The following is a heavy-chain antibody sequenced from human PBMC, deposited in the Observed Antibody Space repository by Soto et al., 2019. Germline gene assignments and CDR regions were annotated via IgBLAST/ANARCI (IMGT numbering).Heavy chain of an antibody. Sequence: QVQLVESGGGVVQPGRSLRLSCAASGFTFSSYGIHWVRQAPGKGLEWVALISYDGTDKYYADSVKGRFTISRDNSKNTLYLQMSSLGPEDTAVYYCVKERYAQLWLEDYGMDVWCQGTTVTV. CDR3: VKERYAQLWLEDYGMDV. D-gene: IGHD5-18*01. J-gene: IGHJ6*02. CDR1: GFTFSSYG. CDR2: ISYDGTDK. V-gene: IGHV3-30*18.